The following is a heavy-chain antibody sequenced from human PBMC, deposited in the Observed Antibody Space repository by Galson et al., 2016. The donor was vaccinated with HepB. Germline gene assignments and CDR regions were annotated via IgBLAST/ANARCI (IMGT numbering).Heavy chain of an antibody. Sequence: QSGAEVKKPGESLKISCKGSGYIFNNFWVAWVRQMPGKGLEWMGIIYPGDSHSRYSPSLQGQVTISADKSIHTAYLQWSSLTASDTAVYYCARTHSGGTDYYYYAMDGWGQGTTGTVSS. J-gene: IGHJ6*02. D-gene: IGHD2-15*01. CDR3: ARTHSGGTDYYYYAMDG. V-gene: IGHV5-51*01. CDR1: GYIFNNFW. CDR2: IYPGDSHS.